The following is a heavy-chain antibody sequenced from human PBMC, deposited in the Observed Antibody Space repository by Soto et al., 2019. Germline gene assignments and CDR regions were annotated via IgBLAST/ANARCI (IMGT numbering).Heavy chain of an antibody. J-gene: IGHJ6*03. CDR1: GDSISSYY. V-gene: IGHV4-59*08. CDR2: IYYSGST. CDR3: ARHPEQTNYYYYYYMDV. Sequence: QVQLQESGPGLVKPSETLSLTCTVSGDSISSYYWSWIRQPPGKGLEWIGYIYYSGSTNYNPSLKSRVTISVDTSKNQFSLKLSSVTAADTAVYYCARHPEQTNYYYYYYMDVWGKGTTVTVSS.